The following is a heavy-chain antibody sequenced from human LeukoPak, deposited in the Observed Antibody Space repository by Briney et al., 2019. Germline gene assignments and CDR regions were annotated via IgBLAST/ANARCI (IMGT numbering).Heavy chain of an antibody. CDR2: IGDSGGST. V-gene: IGHV3-23*01. CDR3: AKDTSIGRYCTNGVCSPFDY. J-gene: IGHJ4*02. D-gene: IGHD2-8*01. Sequence: PGGSLRLSCAASGFTFSSYAMSWVRQAPGKGLEWVSAIGDSGGSTYDADSVKGRFTISRGNSKNTLYLQMNSLRAEDTAVYYCAKDTSIGRYCTNGVCSPFDYWGQGTLVTVSS. CDR1: GFTFSSYA.